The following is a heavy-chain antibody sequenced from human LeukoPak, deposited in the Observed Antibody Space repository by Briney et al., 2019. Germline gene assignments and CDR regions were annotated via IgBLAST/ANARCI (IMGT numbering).Heavy chain of an antibody. Sequence: SQTLSLTCSVSGGSISIADYHWRWIRQPPGKGLEWIGYIFYSGSTYYNPSLKSRVTISVDTSKNQFSLKLSSVTVADTGVYFCARVDATGGHDYWGQGTLVTVSS. J-gene: IGHJ4*02. CDR1: GGSISIADYH. CDR3: ARVDATGGHDY. D-gene: IGHD4-17*01. CDR2: IFYSGST. V-gene: IGHV4-30-4*01.